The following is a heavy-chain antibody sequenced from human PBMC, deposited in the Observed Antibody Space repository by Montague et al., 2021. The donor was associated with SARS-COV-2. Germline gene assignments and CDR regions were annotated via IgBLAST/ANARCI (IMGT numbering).Heavy chain of an antibody. J-gene: IGHJ4*02. CDR1: GFPFSRNS. V-gene: IGHV3-21*01. Sequence: SLSLSWATSGFPFSRNSMNWVRQAPGKGLEWVSTISSDTLHTFYAESVKGRFTISRDNAKNELYLQMNSLRAEDMAVYYCARGGEIDVWAPFGHWGQGTLVTVSS. CDR2: ISSDTLHT. D-gene: IGHD3-16*01. CDR3: ARGGEIDVWAPFGH.